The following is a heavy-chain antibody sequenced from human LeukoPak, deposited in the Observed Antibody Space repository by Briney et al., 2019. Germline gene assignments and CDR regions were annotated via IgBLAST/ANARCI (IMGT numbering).Heavy chain of an antibody. D-gene: IGHD2-2*01. J-gene: IGHJ4*02. V-gene: IGHV3-23*01. CDR1: GFTFSSYA. CDR2: ISGSGSSGGST. CDR3: AKGSHYRISTSCYPTRPLIDY. Sequence: GGSLRLSCAGSGFTFSSYAVGWVRQAPGKGLEWVSGISGSGSSGGSTYYADSVKGLFTISRDNANNTVYLQMNSLSAEDTAVYFCAKGSHYRISTSCYPTRPLIDYWGQGTLVTVSS.